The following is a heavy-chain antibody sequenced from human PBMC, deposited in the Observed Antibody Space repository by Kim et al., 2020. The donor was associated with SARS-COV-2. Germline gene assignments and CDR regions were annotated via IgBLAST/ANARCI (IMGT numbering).Heavy chain of an antibody. CDR2: ST. D-gene: IGHD3-10*01. Sequence: STNSNPSLKSRVTISVDTSKNQFSLKLSSVTAADTAVYYCARDRGGNFDYWGQGTLVTVSS. J-gene: IGHJ4*02. V-gene: IGHV4-59*01. CDR3: ARDRGGNFDY.